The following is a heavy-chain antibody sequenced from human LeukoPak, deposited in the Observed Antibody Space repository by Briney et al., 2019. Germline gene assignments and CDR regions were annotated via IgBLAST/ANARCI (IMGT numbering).Heavy chain of an antibody. CDR1: GGSFSGYY. CDR2: VYTSKTT. D-gene: IGHD2/OR15-2a*01. CDR3: AILRAFNTFDY. J-gene: IGHJ4*02. Sequence: SETLSLTCAVYGGSFSGYYWSWIRQPAGKGLEWIGRVYTSKTTNYNPSLKSRVTMSVDTSKNQFSLRLSSVTAADTAVYYCAILRAFNTFDYWGPGALVTVSS. V-gene: IGHV4-59*10.